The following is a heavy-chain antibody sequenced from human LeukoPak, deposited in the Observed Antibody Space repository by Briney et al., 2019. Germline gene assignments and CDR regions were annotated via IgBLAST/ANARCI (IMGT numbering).Heavy chain of an antibody. CDR1: GYTFTNYG. V-gene: IGHV1-18*01. CDR2: ISAYNGNT. J-gene: IGHJ6*03. D-gene: IGHD3-3*01. CDR3: ARGISIFGVVSYYYMDV. Sequence: ASVKVSCKASGYTFTNYGISWVRQAPGQGLEWMGWISAYNGNTNYAQKLQGRVTMTTDTSTSTAYMELRSLRSDDTAVYYCARGISIFGVVSYYYMDVWGKGTTVTVSS.